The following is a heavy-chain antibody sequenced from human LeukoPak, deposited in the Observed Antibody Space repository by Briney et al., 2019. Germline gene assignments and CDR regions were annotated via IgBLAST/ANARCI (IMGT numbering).Heavy chain of an antibody. Sequence: SETLSLTCTVSGGSISSYYWSWIRQPPGKGLEWIGYIYYSGSTNYNPSLKSRVTISVDTSKNQFSLKLSSVTAADTAVYYCARLDIAAAVTFDYWGQGTLVTVSS. CDR2: IYYSGST. CDR1: GGSISSYY. CDR3: ARLDIAAAVTFDY. J-gene: IGHJ4*02. D-gene: IGHD6-13*01. V-gene: IGHV4-59*08.